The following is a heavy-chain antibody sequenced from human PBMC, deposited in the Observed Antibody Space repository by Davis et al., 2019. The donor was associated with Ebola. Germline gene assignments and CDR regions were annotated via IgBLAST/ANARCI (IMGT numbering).Heavy chain of an antibody. CDR3: ARDAPKYYYDSSGYYVVRYFDY. Sequence: SETLSLTCTVSGGSISSRAYYWGWIRQPPGEGLEWIASIYYSGSTYYNPSFESRISISVDTSKNQFSLKLTSVTAADTAVYYCARDAPKYYYDSSGYYVVRYFDYWGQGTLVTVSS. CDR2: IYYSGST. J-gene: IGHJ4*02. D-gene: IGHD3-22*01. V-gene: IGHV4-39*02. CDR1: GGSISSRAYY.